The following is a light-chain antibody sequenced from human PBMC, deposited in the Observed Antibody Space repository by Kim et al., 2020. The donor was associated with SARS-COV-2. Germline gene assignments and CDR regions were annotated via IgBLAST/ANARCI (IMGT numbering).Light chain of an antibody. J-gene: IGKJ1*01. Sequence: IQMTQSPSTLSASVGDRVTITCRARQSINKWLAWYQQKPGTAPKLLIYDASTLESGVPSRFSGSGSETEFTLTISSLQPDDLATYYCQQYHVYWTFGQGTKVEIK. V-gene: IGKV1-5*01. CDR3: QQYHVYWT. CDR2: DAS. CDR1: QSINKW.